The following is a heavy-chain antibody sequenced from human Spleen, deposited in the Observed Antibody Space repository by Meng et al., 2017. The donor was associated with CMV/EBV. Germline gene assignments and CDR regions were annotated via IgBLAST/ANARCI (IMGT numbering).Heavy chain of an antibody. CDR2: LSSSIGYI. J-gene: IGHJ4*02. V-gene: IGHV3-21*01. Sequence: LSCPASGFPCTSHNLNWVRQAPGGGLEWVASLSSSIGYIYYADSVRGRFTLSTDNAKNSLSLQMNSLRAEDTAVYYCATASIYYLDYWGQGALVTVSS. CDR3: ATASIYYLDY. CDR1: GFPCTSHN. D-gene: IGHD2/OR15-2a*01.